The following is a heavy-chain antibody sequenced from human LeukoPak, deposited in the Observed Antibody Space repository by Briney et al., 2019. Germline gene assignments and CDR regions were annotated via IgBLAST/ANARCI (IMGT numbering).Heavy chain of an antibody. CDR1: GFPFSSYS. Sequence: GGALMLSCSTHGFPFSSYSMNWVRQAPGKGLEWVSFISSSSSTLYYADSVKGRFTISIDNAKHSLYLQMNSLRAEDTAVYYCARDRGGSYSAIDYWGQGTLVTVSS. V-gene: IGHV3-48*04. CDR3: ARDRGGSYSAIDY. CDR2: ISSSSSTL. D-gene: IGHD1-26*01. J-gene: IGHJ4*02.